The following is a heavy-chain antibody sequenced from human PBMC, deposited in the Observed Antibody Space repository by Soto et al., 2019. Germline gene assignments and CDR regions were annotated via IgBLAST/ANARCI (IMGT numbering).Heavy chain of an antibody. D-gene: IGHD5-12*01. V-gene: IGHV1-69*01. Sequence: QVQLVQSGAEVKRPGSSVKVSCKASGGTFRNYPFSWVRQAPGQGLEWMGGLIPVVGIPNYAQKFQGRVTITADESTSTVYMELTSLRSDDTAVYYCARVLVFRDGYISHFDYWGQGTLVTVSS. J-gene: IGHJ4*02. CDR1: GGTFRNYP. CDR2: LIPVVGIP. CDR3: ARVLVFRDGYISHFDY.